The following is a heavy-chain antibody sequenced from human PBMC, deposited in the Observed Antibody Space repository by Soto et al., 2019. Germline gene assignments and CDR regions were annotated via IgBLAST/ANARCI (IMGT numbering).Heavy chain of an antibody. CDR3: ARVPNIVVVPADDAFDI. V-gene: IGHV6-1*01. Sequence: SQTLSLTCAISGDSVSSNSAAWNWIRQSPSRGLEWLGRTYYRSKWYNDYAVSVKSRITINPDTSKNQFSLQLNSVTPEDTAVYYCARVPNIVVVPADDAFDIWGQGTMVTVSS. CDR2: TYYRSKWYN. CDR1: GDSVSSNSAA. J-gene: IGHJ3*02. D-gene: IGHD2-2*01.